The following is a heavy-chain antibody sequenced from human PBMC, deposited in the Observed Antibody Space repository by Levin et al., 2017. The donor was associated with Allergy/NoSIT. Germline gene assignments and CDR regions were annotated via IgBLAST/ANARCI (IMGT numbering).Heavy chain of an antibody. V-gene: IGHV4-61*01. CDR2: IYYSGST. CDR1: GGSVSSSSFF. D-gene: IGHD3-3*02. Sequence: SSETLSLTCTVSGGSVSSSSFFWTWIRQPPGKGLEWIGYIYYSGSTHYKPSLKSRVTISVDTSKNQFSLKLSSVTAADTAVYYCARDSTPPDYYGMDVWGQGTTVTVSS. CDR3: ARDSTPPDYYGMDV. J-gene: IGHJ6*02.